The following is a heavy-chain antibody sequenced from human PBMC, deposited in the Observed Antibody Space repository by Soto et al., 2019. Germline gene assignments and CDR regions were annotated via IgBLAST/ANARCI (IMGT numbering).Heavy chain of an antibody. CDR2: IYYSGST. CDR3: ARPTGYSSGWYADY. V-gene: IGHV4-61*03. J-gene: IGHJ4*02. Sequence: SETLSLTCTVSGGSVSSVSYYWSWIRQPPGKGLEWIGYIYYSGSTNYNPSLKSRVTITVDKSTTTAYLQWNNLKPSDTAMYFCARPTGYSSGWYADYWGQGTQVTVSS. CDR1: GGSVSSVSYY. D-gene: IGHD6-19*01.